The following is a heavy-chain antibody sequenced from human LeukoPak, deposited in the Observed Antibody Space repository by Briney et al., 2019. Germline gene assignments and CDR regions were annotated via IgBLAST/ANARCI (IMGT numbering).Heavy chain of an antibody. V-gene: IGHV4-39*01. J-gene: IGHJ2*01. CDR2: IYNSGSI. CDR3: ARNRTVTDWFFDL. Sequence: SETLSLTCTVSGGAISSSSHYWGWIRQPPGKGLEWIGSIYNSGSIVYNPSLKSRVAISVDTSRNQFSLKLNSVIASGTAVYYCARNRTVTDWFFDLWGRGTLVTVSS. D-gene: IGHD4-17*01. CDR1: GGAISSSSHY.